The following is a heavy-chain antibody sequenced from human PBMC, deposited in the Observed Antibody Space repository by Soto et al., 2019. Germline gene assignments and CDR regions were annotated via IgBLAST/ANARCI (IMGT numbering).Heavy chain of an antibody. CDR3: ARGQYQLLLLAFDF. V-gene: IGHV3-30*03. J-gene: IGHJ3*01. D-gene: IGHD2-2*01. CDR1: GFTFSSYG. Sequence: GSLRLSCAASGFTFSSYGMHWVRQAPGKGLEWMAVISYDCSNKYYKESVKGRFTISRDNSKNTLFLQMNSLRAEDTAVYYCARGQYQLLLLAFDFWGQGTMVTVSS. CDR2: ISYDCSNK.